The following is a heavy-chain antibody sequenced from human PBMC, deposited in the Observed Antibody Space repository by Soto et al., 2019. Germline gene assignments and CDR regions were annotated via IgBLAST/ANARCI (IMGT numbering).Heavy chain of an antibody. Sequence: GGSLRLSCAASGFTVSNKYMSWVRQAPGKGLEWVSVIYSGGSTFYADSVRGRFTISRDNSKNTVNLQMNSLRAEDTAVYYYARDPWAADYWGQGTLVTVSS. CDR2: IYSGGST. V-gene: IGHV3-66*01. D-gene: IGHD3-16*01. CDR3: ARDPWAADY. CDR1: GFTVSNKY. J-gene: IGHJ4*02.